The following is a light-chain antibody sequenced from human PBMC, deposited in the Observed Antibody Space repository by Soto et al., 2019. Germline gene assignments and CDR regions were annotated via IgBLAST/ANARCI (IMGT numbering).Light chain of an antibody. J-gene: IGLJ1*01. CDR2: EGS. CDR3: CSYAGSSTYV. V-gene: IGLV2-23*01. CDR1: SSDVGSYNL. Sequence: VLTQPASVSGSPGQSITISCTGTSSDVGSYNLVSWYQQHPGKAPKLMIYEGSQRPSGASNRFSGSKFGNTASLTISGLQAEDEADYYCCSYAGSSTYVFGTGTKLTVL.